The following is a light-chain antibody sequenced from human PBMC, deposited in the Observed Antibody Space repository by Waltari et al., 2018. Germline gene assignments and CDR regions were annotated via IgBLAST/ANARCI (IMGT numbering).Light chain of an antibody. J-gene: IGLJ2*01. Sequence: QSALTQPASVSGSPGQSITISCTGSNRDIGTYNFVSWYQQHPDKAPKLMMYDVSKRPSGVSNRFSGSKSGNTPSLTISGLQAEDEADYYCCSHTGGSTFVIFGGGTKLTVL. V-gene: IGLV2-23*02. CDR1: NRDIGTYNF. CDR2: DVS. CDR3: CSHTGGSTFVI.